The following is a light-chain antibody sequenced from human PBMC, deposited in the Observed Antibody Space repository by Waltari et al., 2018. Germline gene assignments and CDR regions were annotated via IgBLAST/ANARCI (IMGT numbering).Light chain of an antibody. CDR2: GNS. Sequence: QSVLTQPPSVSGAPGQRVTIPCTGSSSTIGAGYDVHWYQPLPGTAPKLLIYGNSNRPAGVPDRFSGSKSGTSASLAITGLQAEDEADYYCQSYDSSLKVVFGGGTKLTVL. CDR1: SSTIGAGYD. CDR3: QSYDSSLKVV. V-gene: IGLV1-40*01. J-gene: IGLJ2*01.